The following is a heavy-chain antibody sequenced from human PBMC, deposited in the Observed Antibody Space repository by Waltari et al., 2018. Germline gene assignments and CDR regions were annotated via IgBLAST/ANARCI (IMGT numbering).Heavy chain of an antibody. CDR2: IIPICGTT. CDR1: GGTFSTYA. Sequence: QVQLVQSGAEVKKPASSVKVSCKASGGTFSTYAISWVRQAPGQGLDWMGGIIPICGTTIYAQKFQGRVTMTTDESRSTAYMELSSLTSEDTAVYYCARDTNDYGGTSDIWGQGTLGTVAS. V-gene: IGHV1-69*05. D-gene: IGHD4-17*01. J-gene: IGHJ3*02. CDR3: ARDTNDYGGTSDI.